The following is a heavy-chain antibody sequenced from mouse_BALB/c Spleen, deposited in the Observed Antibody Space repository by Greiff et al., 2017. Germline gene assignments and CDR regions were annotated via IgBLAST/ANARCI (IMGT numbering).Heavy chain of an antibody. CDR1: GYAFTSYN. J-gene: IGHJ2*01. CDR2: IDPYNGGT. V-gene: IGHV1S135*01. CDR3: AREGAITTVVDYYFDD. D-gene: IGHD1-1*01. Sequence: EVQLQQSGPELVKPGASVKVSCKASGYAFTSYNMYWVKQSHGKSLEWIGYIDPYNGGTSYNQKFKGKATLTVDKSSSTAYMHLNSLTSEDSAVYYCAREGAITTVVDYYFDDWGQGTTLTVAS.